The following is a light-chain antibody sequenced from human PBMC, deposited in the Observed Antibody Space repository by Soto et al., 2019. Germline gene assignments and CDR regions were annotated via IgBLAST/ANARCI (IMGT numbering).Light chain of an antibody. CDR2: DNI. Sequence: QAVVTQPPSASGTPGQRVTISCSGSSSNIGNNAVNWYQQFPGTAPKLLIYDNIQQPSGVPDRFSGSKSGTSASLAISGLQSEDEADYYCAAWGDNLNGWVFGGGTKVTVL. CDR3: AAWGDNLNGWV. V-gene: IGLV1-44*01. J-gene: IGLJ3*02. CDR1: SSNIGNNA.